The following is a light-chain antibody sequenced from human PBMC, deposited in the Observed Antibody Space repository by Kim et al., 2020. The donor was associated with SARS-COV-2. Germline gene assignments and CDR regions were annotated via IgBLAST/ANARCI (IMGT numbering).Light chain of an antibody. Sequence: SSELTQDPAVSVALGQTVRITCQGDNLRTYYASWYQQKPGQAPILVIYGKNNRPSGIPDRFSGSSSGNTASLTVTGAQAVDEADYYCNSRDKSGDHVVFG. CDR1: NLRTYY. J-gene: IGLJ2*01. CDR3: NSRDKSGDHVV. V-gene: IGLV3-19*01. CDR2: GKN.